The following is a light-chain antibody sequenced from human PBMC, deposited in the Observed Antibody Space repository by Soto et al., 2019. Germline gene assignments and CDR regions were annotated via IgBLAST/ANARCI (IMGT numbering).Light chain of an antibody. CDR2: WAS. Sequence: DIVMTQSPDSLAVSLGERATINCRSSQSILYKYNNKNYLAWYQQKPGQPPKLLIYWASTRESGVSDRFSGSGSGTDVTLSISRLHAEDVAVCFCLQYYNTPRTFGQGTKVDIK. J-gene: IGKJ1*01. CDR3: LQYYNTPRT. CDR1: QSILYKYNNKNY. V-gene: IGKV4-1*01.